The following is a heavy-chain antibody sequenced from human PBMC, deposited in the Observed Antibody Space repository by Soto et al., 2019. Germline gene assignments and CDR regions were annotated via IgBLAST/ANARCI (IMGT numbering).Heavy chain of an antibody. CDR2: ISGSGGST. Sequence: EVQLLESGGGLVQPGGSLRLSCAASGFTLSSYAMSWVRQAPGKGLEWVSAISGSGGSTYYADSVKGRFTISRDNSKNTLYLQMNSLSAEDTAVYYCATKISRGQLVPGSWGQGTLVTVSS. D-gene: IGHD6-13*01. J-gene: IGHJ5*02. V-gene: IGHV3-23*01. CDR1: GFTLSSYA. CDR3: ATKISRGQLVPGS.